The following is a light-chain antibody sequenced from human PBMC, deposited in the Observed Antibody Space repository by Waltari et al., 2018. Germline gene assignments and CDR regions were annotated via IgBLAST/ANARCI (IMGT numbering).Light chain of an antibody. CDR3: QQYNDWPRT. Sequence: EIVLTQSPGTLSLSPGERATLSCRASQSVSSSYLAWYQQKPGQAPRLLIYGASSRATGIPDRFSGSGSGTDFTLTISRLEPEDFVLYYCQQYNDWPRTFGQGTKVEIK. CDR2: GAS. J-gene: IGKJ1*01. V-gene: IGKV3-20*01. CDR1: QSVSSSY.